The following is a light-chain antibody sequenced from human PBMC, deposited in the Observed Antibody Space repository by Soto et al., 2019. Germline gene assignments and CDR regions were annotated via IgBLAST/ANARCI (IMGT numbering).Light chain of an antibody. CDR1: SSSIGSNT. J-gene: IGLJ1*01. CDR2: SNN. CDR3: AAWDESLNGYV. V-gene: IGLV1-44*01. Sequence: QXVLTQPPSASGTPLQRVTISCSGSSSSIGSNTVNWYQQLPGTAPKLLIYSNNQRPSGVPDRFSGSKSGTSASLAISGLQSEDEADYYCAAWDESLNGYVFGTGTKVTVL.